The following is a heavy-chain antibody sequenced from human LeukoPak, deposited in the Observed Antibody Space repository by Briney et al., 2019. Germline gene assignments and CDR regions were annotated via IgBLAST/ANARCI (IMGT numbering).Heavy chain of an antibody. J-gene: IGHJ4*02. D-gene: IGHD3-16*01. V-gene: IGHV3-33*01. CDR1: GFTFRTYG. Sequence: PGRSLRLSCAASGFTFRTYGMHWVRQAPGKGLEWVAVIWYDGSNKYYADSVKGRFTISRDNSKSTLYLQMNSLRVEDTAVYYCTTNQIMIREYYFDYWGQGTLVTVSS. CDR3: TTNQIMIREYYFDY. CDR2: IWYDGSNK.